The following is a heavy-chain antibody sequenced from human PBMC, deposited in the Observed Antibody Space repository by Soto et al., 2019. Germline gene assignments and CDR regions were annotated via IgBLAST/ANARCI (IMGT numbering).Heavy chain of an antibody. Sequence: PGGSLRLSCAASGFTFSSYAVSWVRQAPGKGLEWVSAISGSGGSTYYADSVKGRFTISRDNSKNTLYLQMNSLRAEDTAVYYCAKDRGYSSPPGRAVHPWGQGTLVTVSS. CDR2: ISGSGGST. CDR3: AKDRGYSSPPGRAVHP. J-gene: IGHJ5*02. D-gene: IGHD1-26*01. CDR1: GFTFSSYA. V-gene: IGHV3-23*01.